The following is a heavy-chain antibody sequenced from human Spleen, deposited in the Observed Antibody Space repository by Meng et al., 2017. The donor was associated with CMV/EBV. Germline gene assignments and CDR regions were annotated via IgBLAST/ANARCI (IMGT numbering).Heavy chain of an antibody. CDR3: ARGPLRYCSSTSCYGVYFDY. Sequence: GGSLRLSCAASGFTFSSYATHCVRQAPGKGLEWVAVISYDGSNKYYADSVKGRFTISRDNSKNTLYLQMNSLRAEDTAVYYCARGPLRYCSSTSCYGVYFDYWGQGTLVTVSS. D-gene: IGHD2-2*01. CDR2: ISYDGSNK. CDR1: GFTFSSYA. J-gene: IGHJ4*02. V-gene: IGHV3-30-3*01.